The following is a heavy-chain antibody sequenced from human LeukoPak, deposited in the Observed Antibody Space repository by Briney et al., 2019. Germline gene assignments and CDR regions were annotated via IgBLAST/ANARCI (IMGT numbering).Heavy chain of an antibody. D-gene: IGHD6-13*01. CDR3: ARHWQLETYYYYYMDV. CDR2: INHSGST. V-gene: IGHV4-34*01. CDR1: GGSFSGYY. Sequence: SETLSLTCAVYGGSFSGYYWSWIRQAPGKGLEWIGEINHSGSTNYNPSLKSRVAMSVDTSKNQFSLKLSSVTAADTAVYYCARHWQLETYYYYYMDVWGKGTTVTISS. J-gene: IGHJ6*03.